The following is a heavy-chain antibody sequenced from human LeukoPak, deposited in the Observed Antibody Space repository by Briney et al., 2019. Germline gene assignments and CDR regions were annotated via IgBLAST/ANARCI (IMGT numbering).Heavy chain of an antibody. CDR2: ISGSGGST. J-gene: IGHJ5*02. D-gene: IGHD1-26*01. Sequence: GGSLRLSCAASGFTFSSYAMSWVRQAPGKGREWVSAISGSGGSTYYADSVKGRFTISRDNSKNTLYLQMNSLRAEDTAVYYCAKDWGAEWELLVGWFDPWGQGTLVTVSS. V-gene: IGHV3-23*01. CDR1: GFTFSSYA. CDR3: AKDWGAEWELLVGWFDP.